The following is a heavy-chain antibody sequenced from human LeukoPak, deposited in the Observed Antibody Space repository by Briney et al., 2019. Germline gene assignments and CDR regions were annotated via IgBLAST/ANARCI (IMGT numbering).Heavy chain of an antibody. CDR3: ARDRAGFLDAFDI. J-gene: IGHJ3*02. D-gene: IGHD3-10*01. CDR1: GFTFSSYW. V-gene: IGHV3-7*04. CDR2: IKQDGGER. Sequence: GGSLRLSCAASGFTFSSYWMSWVRQAPGKGLEGVANIKQDGGERYYVDSVKGRFTISRDNAKNSLYLQMNSLRAEDTAVYYCARDRAGFLDAFDIWGQGTMVTVSS.